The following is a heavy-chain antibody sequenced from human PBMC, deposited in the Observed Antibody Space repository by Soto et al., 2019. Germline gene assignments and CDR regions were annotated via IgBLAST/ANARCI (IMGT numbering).Heavy chain of an antibody. J-gene: IGHJ4*02. CDR1: GFTFSSYG. V-gene: IGHV3-30*18. CDR2: ISYDGSNK. Sequence: GGSLRLSCAASGFTFSSYGMHWVRQAPGKGLEWVAVISYDGSNKYYADSVKGRFTISRDNSKNTLYLQMNSLRAEDTAVYYCAKDHRGLGATSDYWGQGTLVTVSS. D-gene: IGHD1-26*01. CDR3: AKDHRGLGATSDY.